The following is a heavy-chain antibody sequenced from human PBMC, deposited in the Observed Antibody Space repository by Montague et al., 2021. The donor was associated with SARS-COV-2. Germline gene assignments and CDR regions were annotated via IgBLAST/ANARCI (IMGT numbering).Heavy chain of an antibody. CDR2: ISTSAYTT. CDR3: AREDRWNWFDP. J-gene: IGHJ5*02. D-gene: IGHD5-24*01. V-gene: IGHV3-48*03. Sequence: SLRLSCAASGFTFSNYDMNWVRQAPGKGPEWISYISTSAYTTSYAGSVKGRFTTSRDNSKNTLYLHMSSLRPEDTAVYYCAREDRWNWFDPWGQGTLVIVSS. CDR1: GFTFSNYD.